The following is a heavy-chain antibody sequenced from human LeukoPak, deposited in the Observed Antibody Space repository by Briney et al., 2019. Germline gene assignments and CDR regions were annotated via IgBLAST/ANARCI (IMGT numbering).Heavy chain of an antibody. J-gene: IGHJ3*02. Sequence: GGSLRLSCAASGFTFSSYRMHWVRQAPGKGLVWVSRINTDGSSTSYADSVKGRFTISRDNAKNTLYLQMNSLRAEDTAVYYCARVWEHPDSAFDIWGQGTMVTVSS. D-gene: IGHD1-26*01. CDR2: INTDGSST. CDR1: GFTFSSYR. CDR3: ARVWEHPDSAFDI. V-gene: IGHV3-74*01.